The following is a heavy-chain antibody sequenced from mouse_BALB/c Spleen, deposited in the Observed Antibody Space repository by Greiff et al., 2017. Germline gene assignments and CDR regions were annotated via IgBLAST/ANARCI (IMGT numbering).Heavy chain of an antibody. CDR1: GFTFSSYA. CDR3: AREVTTATFDY. V-gene: IGHV5-9-4*01. Sequence: EVKVVESGGGLVKPGGSLKLSCAASGFTFSSYAMSWVRQSPEKRLEWVAEISSGGSYTYYPDTVTGRFTISRDNAKNTLYLEMSSLRSEDTAMYYCAREVTTATFDYWGQGTTLTVSS. D-gene: IGHD1-2*01. CDR2: ISSGGSYT. J-gene: IGHJ2*01.